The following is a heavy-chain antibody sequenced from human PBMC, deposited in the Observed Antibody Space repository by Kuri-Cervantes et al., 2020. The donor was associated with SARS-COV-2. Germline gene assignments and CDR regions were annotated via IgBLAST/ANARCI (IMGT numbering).Heavy chain of an antibody. CDR1: GFTFSSYA. V-gene: IGHV3-30-3*01. CDR2: ISYDGSNK. CDR3: AREIVGGFDY. D-gene: IGHD1-26*01. J-gene: IGHJ4*02. Sequence: LSLTCAASGFTFSSYAMHWVRQAPGKGLEWVAVISYDGSNKYYVDSVKGRFTISRDNSKNTLYLQMNSLRAEDTAVYYCAREIVGGFDYWGQGTLVTVSS.